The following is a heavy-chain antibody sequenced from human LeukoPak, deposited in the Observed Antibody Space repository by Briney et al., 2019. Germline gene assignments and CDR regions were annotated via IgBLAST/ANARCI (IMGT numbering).Heavy chain of an antibody. CDR3: ARDPVYCSGGSCYGEYFQH. CDR2: IYYSGST. J-gene: IGHJ1*01. D-gene: IGHD2-15*01. V-gene: IGHV4-39*07. CDR1: GGSISSSSYY. Sequence: SETLSLTCTISGGSISSSSYYWGWIRQPPGKGLEWIGSIYYSGSTYYNPSLKSRVTISVDTSKNQFSLKLSSVTAADTAVYYCARDPVYCSGGSCYGEYFQHWGQGTLVTVSS.